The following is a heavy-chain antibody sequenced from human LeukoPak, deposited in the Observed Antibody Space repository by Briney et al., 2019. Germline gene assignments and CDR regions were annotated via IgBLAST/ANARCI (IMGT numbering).Heavy chain of an antibody. CDR2: ISYDGTNK. J-gene: IGHJ4*02. Sequence: GGSLRLSCAASGFTFSSYAMHWVRQAPGKGLEWVAVISYDGTNKYYADSVKGRFTISRDNAKNSLYLQLNSLRAEDTAVYYCTREGITATADYWGQGTLVTVSS. CDR1: GFTFSSYA. V-gene: IGHV3-30-3*01. CDR3: TREGITATADY. D-gene: IGHD6-13*01.